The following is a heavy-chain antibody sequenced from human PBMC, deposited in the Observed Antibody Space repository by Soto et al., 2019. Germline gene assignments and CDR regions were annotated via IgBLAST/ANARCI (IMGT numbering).Heavy chain of an antibody. J-gene: IGHJ4*02. CDR3: ARGRVDGGELDL. CDR1: GFTFSTYG. D-gene: IGHD1-26*01. V-gene: IGHV3-33*01. CDR2: IWYDASNK. Sequence: VQLVESGGGVVQPGRSLRLSCAASGFTFSTYGMYWVRQAPGKGLEWVAVIWYDASNKYYADSVKGRFTISRDNSENTLYLQMNSRRAEDTAVYYCARGRVDGGELDLWGQGTLVTVSS.